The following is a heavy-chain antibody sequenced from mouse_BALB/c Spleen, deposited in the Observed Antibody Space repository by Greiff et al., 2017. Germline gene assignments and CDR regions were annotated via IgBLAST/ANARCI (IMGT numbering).Heavy chain of an antibody. V-gene: IGHV5-6-5*01. CDR3: ARGITTVVAIDY. J-gene: IGHJ2*01. Sequence: EVQVVESGGGLVKPGGSLKLSCAASGFTFSSYAMSWVRQTPEKRLEWVASISSGGSTYYPDSVKGRFTISRDNARNILYLQMSSLRSEDTAMYYCARGITTVVAIDYWGQGTTLTVSS. D-gene: IGHD1-1*01. CDR2: ISSGGST. CDR1: GFTFSSYA.